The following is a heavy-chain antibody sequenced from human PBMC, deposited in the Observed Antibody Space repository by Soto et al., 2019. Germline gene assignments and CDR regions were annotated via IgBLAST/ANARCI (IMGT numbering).Heavy chain of an antibody. D-gene: IGHD2-2*01. J-gene: IGHJ5*02. CDR3: ARGLRRQLLNWFDP. V-gene: IGHV4-59*01. CDR1: GGSISSYS. Sequence: SETLSLTCTVSGGSISSYSWSWIRQPPGKGLEWIGYIYYIGSTNYNPSLKSRVTISVDTSKNQFSLKLSSVTAADTAVYYCARGLRRQLLNWFDPWGQGTLVTVSS. CDR2: IYYIGST.